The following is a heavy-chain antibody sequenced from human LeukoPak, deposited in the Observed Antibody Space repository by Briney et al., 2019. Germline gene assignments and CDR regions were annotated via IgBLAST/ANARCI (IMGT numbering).Heavy chain of an antibody. Sequence: GGSLQISGKGSGYNFTSYWIGGVRPGPGKGVEGMGISYPGDSDIRYSASFQGQVTISADKSISTAYLQWSSLKASDTAMYYCARPNNGCNEYDYWGQGTLVTVSS. CDR2: SYPGDSDI. CDR3: ARPNNGCNEYDY. V-gene: IGHV5-51*01. D-gene: IGHD4-23*01. CDR1: GYNFTSYW. J-gene: IGHJ4*02.